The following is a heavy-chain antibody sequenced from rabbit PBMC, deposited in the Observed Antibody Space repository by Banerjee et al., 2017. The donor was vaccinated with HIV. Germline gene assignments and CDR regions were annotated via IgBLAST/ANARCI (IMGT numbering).Heavy chain of an antibody. CDR3: ARAPYYAYAYAGYATYYGMDL. CDR2: IYVGKGST. Sequence: QLEESGGDLVKPEGSLTLTCTASGFSFISYYMSWVRQAPGKGLEWIGIIYVGKGSTDYASWVNGRFTISSDNAQNTVDLQMNSLTAADTATYFCARAPYYAYAYAGYATYYGMDLWGPGTLVTVS. J-gene: IGHJ6*01. V-gene: IGHV1S7*01. D-gene: IGHD6-1*01. CDR1: GFSFISYY.